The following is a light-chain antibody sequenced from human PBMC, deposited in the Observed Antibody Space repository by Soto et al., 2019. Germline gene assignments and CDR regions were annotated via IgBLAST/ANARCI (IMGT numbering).Light chain of an antibody. CDR2: DVT. CDR1: SSDVGGYNY. J-gene: IGLJ3*02. Sequence: QSALTQPRSVSGSPGQSVTISCTGTSSDVGGYNYVSWYQQHPGKDPKLMIYDVTKRPSGVPDRFSGSKFGNTASLTISGLQAEDEADYDCCSYTSIYVPGVFGVGTKLTV. CDR3: CSYTSIYVPGV. V-gene: IGLV2-11*01.